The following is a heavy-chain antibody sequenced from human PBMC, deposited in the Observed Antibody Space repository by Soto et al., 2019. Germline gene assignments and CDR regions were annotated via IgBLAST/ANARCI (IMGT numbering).Heavy chain of an antibody. CDR2: KYYSEST. D-gene: IGHD2-2*01. Sequence: SETLCLTCTVSGCTISSSSYYWGWIRQPPGKGLEWNGSKYYSESTYYNLSLKSRVTISVDTAKNQFSLKLSSVTAADTVVYYCARHDEDIVEVPAAMSVYFDYWGQGTLVTVSS. V-gene: IGHV4-39*01. CDR3: ARHDEDIVEVPAAMSVYFDY. J-gene: IGHJ4*02. CDR1: GCTISSSSYY.